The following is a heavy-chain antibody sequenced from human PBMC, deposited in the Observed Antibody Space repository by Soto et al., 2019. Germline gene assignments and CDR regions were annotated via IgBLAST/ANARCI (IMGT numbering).Heavy chain of an antibody. CDR1: GYTFTGYY. J-gene: IGHJ4*02. Sequence: QVQLVQSGAEVKKPGASVKVSCKASGYTFTGYYMHWVRQAPGQGLEWMGWINPKSGGTDYAQKFQGRVTMTRDTSSSSAYMELNSLRSDDTAVYYCAKANSGDDDESDYWGQGTQVTVSS. V-gene: IGHV1-2*02. D-gene: IGHD5-12*01. CDR2: INPKSGGT. CDR3: AKANSGDDDESDY.